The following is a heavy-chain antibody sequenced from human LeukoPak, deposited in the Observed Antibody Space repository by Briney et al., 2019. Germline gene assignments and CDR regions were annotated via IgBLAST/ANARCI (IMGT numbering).Heavy chain of an antibody. J-gene: IGHJ4*02. D-gene: IGHD1-26*01. CDR3: ARDQIVATTTFEY. CDR1: GFTFSTYA. CDR2: ISNDGRNK. V-gene: IGHV3-30-3*01. Sequence: GGSLRLSCAASGFTFSTYAMHWVRQAPGKGLKWVAVISNDGRNKYYADSVKGRFTISRDNSKNTLYLQMNSLRTEDTAVYYCARDQIVATTTFEYWGQGSLVTVSS.